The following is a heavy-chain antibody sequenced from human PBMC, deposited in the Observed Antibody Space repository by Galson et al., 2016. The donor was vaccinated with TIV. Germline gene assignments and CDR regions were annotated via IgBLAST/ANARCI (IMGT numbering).Heavy chain of an antibody. V-gene: IGHV3-53*01. Sequence: SLRLSCAGSGFTVSGPSMSWVRQAPGKGLEWVSLIYSAGNTFYADSVKGRFTLSRDNSQNTVYLQISSLRVEDTAVYYCDRVSGVVRGCGLDAWGQGTMVPVAS. CDR2: IYSAGNT. CDR1: GFTVSGPS. CDR3: DRVSGVVRGCGLDA. J-gene: IGHJ6*02. D-gene: IGHD3-10*01.